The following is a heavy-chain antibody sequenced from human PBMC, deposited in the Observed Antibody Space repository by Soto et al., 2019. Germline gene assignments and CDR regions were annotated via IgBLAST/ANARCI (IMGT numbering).Heavy chain of an antibody. J-gene: IGHJ5*02. V-gene: IGHV1-18*04. CDR2: ISTYSGDT. CDR1: GYTFTGYY. D-gene: IGHD5-12*01. CDR3: ARHHGPTTSENWFDP. Sequence: GASVKVFCKASGYTFTGYYMHWVRQAPGQGLEWMGWISTYSGDTKYAQKFQGRVTMTTDTSTTTAYLELRSLRSDDTAVYYCARHHGPTTSENWFDPWGQGTLVTVSS.